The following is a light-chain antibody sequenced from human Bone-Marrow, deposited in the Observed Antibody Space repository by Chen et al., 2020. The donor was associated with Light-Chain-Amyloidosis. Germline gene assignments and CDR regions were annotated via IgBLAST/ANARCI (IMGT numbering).Light chain of an antibody. CDR1: DLPTKY. J-gene: IGLJ2*01. CDR3: QSADSSGTYEVI. V-gene: IGLV3-25*03. CDR2: RDT. Sequence: SYELTQPPSVSVSPGQTARITCSGDDLPTKYAYWYQQKPGQAPVLVIHRDTARHTGISERFSGSSSGTTATLPISGVQAEDEADYHCQSADSSGTYEVIFGGGTKLTVL.